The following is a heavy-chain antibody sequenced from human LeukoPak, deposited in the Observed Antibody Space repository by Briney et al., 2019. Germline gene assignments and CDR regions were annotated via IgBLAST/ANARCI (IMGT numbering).Heavy chain of an antibody. J-gene: IGHJ3*01. Sequence: PGGSLRLSCAASGFTLSPYTMHWFRQPPGKGLEWVSYINTGSTTIYYADSVKGRFTISRDNAKNSLYLQMNSLRAEDTAVYYCAGDSSACAFDVWGQGTMVTVSS. CDR3: AGDSSACAFDV. CDR1: GFTLSPYT. V-gene: IGHV3-48*01. D-gene: IGHD6-6*01. CDR2: INTGSTTI.